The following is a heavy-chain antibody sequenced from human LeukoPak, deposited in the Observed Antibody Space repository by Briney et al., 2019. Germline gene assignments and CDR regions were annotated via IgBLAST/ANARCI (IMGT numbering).Heavy chain of an antibody. J-gene: IGHJ4*02. CDR3: AKLRGATINAWYFDY. V-gene: IGHV3-48*01. CDR1: GFTFSSYS. Sequence: GRSLRLSCAASGFTFSSYSMNWVRQAPGKGLEWVSYISSSSSTIYYADSVKGRFTISRDNSKNTLYLQMNSLRAEDTAVYYCAKLRGATINAWYFDYWGQGTLVTVSS. CDR2: ISSSSSTI. D-gene: IGHD5-12*01.